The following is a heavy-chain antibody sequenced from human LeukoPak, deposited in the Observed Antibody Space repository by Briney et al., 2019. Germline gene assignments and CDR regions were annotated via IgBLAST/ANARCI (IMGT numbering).Heavy chain of an antibody. CDR2: INHSGST. J-gene: IGHJ3*02. CDR3: ARPPPNPPNDAFDI. V-gene: IGHV4-34*01. Sequence: SETLSLTCAVYGGSFSGYYWSWIRQPPGKGLERIGEINHSGSTNYNPSLKSRVTISVDTSKNQFSLKLSSVTAADTAVYYCARPPPNPPNDAFDIWGQGTMVTVSS. CDR1: GGSFSGYY.